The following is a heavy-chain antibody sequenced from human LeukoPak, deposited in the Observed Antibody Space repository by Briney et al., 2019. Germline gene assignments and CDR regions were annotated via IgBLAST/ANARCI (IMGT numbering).Heavy chain of an antibody. J-gene: IGHJ3*02. V-gene: IGHV1-3*01. CDR3: AREKSDYGGSVPDAFDI. D-gene: IGHD4-23*01. CDR2: INAGNGNT. CDR1: GYTFTSYA. Sequence: ASVKVSCKASGYTFTSYAMHWVRQAPGQRLEWMGWINAGNGNTKYSQKFQGRVTITRDTSASTAYMELSSLRSEDTAVYYCAREKSDYGGSVPDAFDIWGQGTMVTVSS.